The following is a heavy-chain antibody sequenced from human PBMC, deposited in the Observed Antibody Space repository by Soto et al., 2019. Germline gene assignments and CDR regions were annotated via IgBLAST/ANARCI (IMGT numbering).Heavy chain of an antibody. V-gene: IGHV5-51*01. CDR2: IYPGNSDT. J-gene: IGHJ4*02. CDR1: GYNFANYW. D-gene: IGHD3-9*01. Sequence: ELQLVQSGAEVKKPGESLKISCKGSGYNFANYWIGWVRQMPGKGLEWMGIIYPGNSDTRYSPSFQGQVTISADTSISTAYLEWSSLKDSDTAIYYCARHVYYDVLKKNYWGQGTLVTVSP. CDR3: ARHVYYDVLKKNY.